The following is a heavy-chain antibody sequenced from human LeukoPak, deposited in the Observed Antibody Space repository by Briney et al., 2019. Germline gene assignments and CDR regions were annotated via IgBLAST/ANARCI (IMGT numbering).Heavy chain of an antibody. CDR1: GFTFSSYA. Sequence: SGGSLRLSCAASGFTFSSYAMSWVRQAPGKGLEWVSAISGSGGSTYHADSVKGRFTISRDNSKNTLYVQMNSLRAEDTAVYYCARRDRDSYGYGYWGQGTLVTASS. V-gene: IGHV3-23*01. CDR2: ISGSGGST. CDR3: ARRDRDSYGYGY. J-gene: IGHJ4*02. D-gene: IGHD5-18*01.